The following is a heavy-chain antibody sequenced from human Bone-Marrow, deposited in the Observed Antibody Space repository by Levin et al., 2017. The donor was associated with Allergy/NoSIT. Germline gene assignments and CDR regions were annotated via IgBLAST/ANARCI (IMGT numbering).Heavy chain of an antibody. CDR1: GYRFNKYW. CDR2: IFPGDSDP. J-gene: IGHJ3*01. Sequence: GGSLRLSCKASGYRFNKYWIGWVRQMPGKGLEWMGVIFPGDSDPRYGPSFQGQVTISADTSINAAFLQWNSLQTPDTAIYYCARRYGTSSSLLSFDVWGQGTMVTVSS. D-gene: IGHD5-18*01. CDR3: ARRYGTSSSLLSFDV. V-gene: IGHV5-51*01.